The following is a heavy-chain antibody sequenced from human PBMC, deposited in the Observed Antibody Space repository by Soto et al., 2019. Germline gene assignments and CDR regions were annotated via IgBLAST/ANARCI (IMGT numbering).Heavy chain of an antibody. CDR1: GFTFSIFA. CDR2: ISGSGGST. J-gene: IGHJ4*02. V-gene: IGHV3-23*01. CDR3: AKEVSLGSTVDLGY. Sequence: GGSLRLSCAASGFTFSIFAMSWVRQSPGKGLEWVSTISGSGGSTYYADAVKGRFTISRDNSMGTLYLQMKSLRVEDTAIYYRAKEVSLGSTVDLGYWGQGALVTVSS. D-gene: IGHD7-27*01.